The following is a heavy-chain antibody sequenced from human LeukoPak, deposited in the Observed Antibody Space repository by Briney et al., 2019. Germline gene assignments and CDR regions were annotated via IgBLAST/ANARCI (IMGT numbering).Heavy chain of an antibody. V-gene: IGHV4-59*12. J-gene: IGHJ4*02. CDR3: ARVRITFGGVIAFDY. Sequence: SETLSLTCTVSGGSISSYYWSWIRQPPGKGLEWIGYIYYSGSTNYNPSLKSRVTMSVDTSKNQFSLKLSSVTAADTAVYYCARVRITFGGVIAFDYWGQGTLVTVSS. CDR2: IYYSGST. CDR1: GGSISSYY. D-gene: IGHD3-16*02.